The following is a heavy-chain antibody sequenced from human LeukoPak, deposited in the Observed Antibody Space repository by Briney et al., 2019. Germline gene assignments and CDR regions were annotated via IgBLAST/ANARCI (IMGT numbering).Heavy chain of an antibody. CDR3: ARAYHDAFDI. V-gene: IGHV3-11*04. CDR2: ISSSGSSV. J-gene: IGHJ3*02. Sequence: GGSLRLSCAASGITFSDYYMGWIRQAPGKGLEWVSYISSSGSSVYYAESLKGRFTISRDNTKNSLYLQMNSPRAGDTAEYYCARAYHDAFDIWGQGTMVTVSS. CDR1: GITFSDYY. D-gene: IGHD2-2*01.